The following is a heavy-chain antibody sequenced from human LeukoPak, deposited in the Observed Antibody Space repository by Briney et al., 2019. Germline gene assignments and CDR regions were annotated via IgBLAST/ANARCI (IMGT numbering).Heavy chain of an antibody. D-gene: IGHD3-10*01. CDR1: GYTFTGYY. V-gene: IGHV1-2*02. CDR2: INPNSGGT. CDR3: ARDPQSITTVREWFDP. Sequence: ASVKVSCMASGYTFTGYYMHWVRQAPAQGLEWMGWINPNSGGTNYAQKFQGRVTMTRDTSISTAYMELSRLRSGDTAVYYCARDPQSITTVREWFDPCGQGTLVTVSS. J-gene: IGHJ5*02.